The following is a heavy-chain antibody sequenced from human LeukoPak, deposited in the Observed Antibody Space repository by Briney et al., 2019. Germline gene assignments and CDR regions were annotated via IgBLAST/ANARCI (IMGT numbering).Heavy chain of an antibody. CDR1: GGSVSSTNW. Sequence: SETLSLTCGVSGGSVSSTNWWTWIRQPPGKGLEWIGEVHLDGRTNFNPSLKSRHTMSVDLSENHVSLKLTSVTAADTAVYYCAREGGFYRPLDYSGQGTLVTVSS. D-gene: IGHD6-25*01. V-gene: IGHV4-4*02. CDR3: AREGGFYRPLDY. CDR2: VHLDGRT. J-gene: IGHJ4*02.